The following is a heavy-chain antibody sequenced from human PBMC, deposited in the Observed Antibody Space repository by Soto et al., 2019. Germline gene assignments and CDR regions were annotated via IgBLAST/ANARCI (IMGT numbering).Heavy chain of an antibody. CDR3: ARSPRNYYAVGSYSYFRH. CDR1: GYTFTSYD. J-gene: IGHJ1*01. Sequence: QVQLVQSGAEVKKPGASVKVSCKASGYTFTSYDISWVRQATGQGLEWMGWMNPNNGNTDYAPKFQGRVTMTMNTSIGTAYMELSSLSSEDTAVYYCARSPRNYYAVGSYSYFRHWGQGTLVTVSS. D-gene: IGHD3-10*01. CDR2: MNPNNGNT. V-gene: IGHV1-8*01.